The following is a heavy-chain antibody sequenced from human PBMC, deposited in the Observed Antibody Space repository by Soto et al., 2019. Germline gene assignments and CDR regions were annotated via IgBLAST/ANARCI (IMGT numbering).Heavy chain of an antibody. V-gene: IGHV1-69*02. Sequence: QVQLVQSGAEVKKPGSSVKVSCKTSGGTFSTYTLSWVRQAPGQGLEWMGRIIPVLDKADYAQRFQGRLTITADRYTSTAKMELSSLSSEDTAIYYCASGATAGDSAVHYWGQGTLVSVSS. J-gene: IGHJ4*02. CDR1: GGTFSTYT. D-gene: IGHD2-21*01. CDR3: ASGATAGDSAVHY. CDR2: IIPVLDKA.